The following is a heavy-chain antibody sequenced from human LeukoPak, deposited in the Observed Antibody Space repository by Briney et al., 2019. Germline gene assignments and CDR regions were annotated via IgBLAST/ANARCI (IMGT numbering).Heavy chain of an antibody. CDR3: ATETNGRHYDY. Sequence: GGSLRLSCTASGLTFSTSGFNWVRQAPGKGLEWVASIGPTGSDRYHADSIKGRFAISRDNANNFLYLQMNSLRAEDTAVYYCATETNGRHYDYWGQGTLLTVSS. D-gene: IGHD1-14*01. CDR1: GLTFSTSG. J-gene: IGHJ4*02. CDR2: IGPTGSDR. V-gene: IGHV3-21*06.